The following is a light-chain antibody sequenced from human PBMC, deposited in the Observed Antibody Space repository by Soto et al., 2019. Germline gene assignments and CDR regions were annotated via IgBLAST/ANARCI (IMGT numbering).Light chain of an antibody. CDR2: EVT. V-gene: IGLV2-14*01. Sequence: QSALTQPASVSGSPGQSITISCTGTSGDIGSYNRVSWYQQHPGKAPKLIIYEVTDRPSGVSNRFSGSKSGNTASLTISGLQAEDEAEYYCSPYTNINTRACVFGTGTKVTVL. CDR3: SPYTNINTRACV. CDR1: SGDIGSYNR. J-gene: IGLJ1*01.